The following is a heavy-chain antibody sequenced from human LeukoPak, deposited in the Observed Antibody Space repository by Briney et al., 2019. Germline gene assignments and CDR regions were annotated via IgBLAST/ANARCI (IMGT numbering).Heavy chain of an antibody. CDR1: GGSISSSSYY. D-gene: IGHD3-10*01. CDR2: IYYSGST. Sequence: SETLSLTCTVSGGSISSSSYYWGWIRQPPGKGLEWIGSIYYSGSTYYNPSLKSRVTISVDTSKNQFSLKLSSVTAADTAVYYCARLIRIPRGVIPYYFDYWGQGTLVTVSS. V-gene: IGHV4-39*01. J-gene: IGHJ4*02. CDR3: ARLIRIPRGVIPYYFDY.